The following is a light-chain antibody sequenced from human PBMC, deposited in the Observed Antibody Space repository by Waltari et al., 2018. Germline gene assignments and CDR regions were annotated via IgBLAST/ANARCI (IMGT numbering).Light chain of an antibody. CDR1: SSDVGAYNY. CDR3: SSYTPTSILV. CDR2: DVT. J-gene: IGLJ2*01. Sequence: QSALTQPASVSGSPGQSLPLPCPATSSDVGAYNYVPWYQQHPGTPPKLLIYDVTKRPSGVSGRFSGSKSGNTASLTISGLQPEDEADYFCSSYTPTSILVFGGGTKLTV. V-gene: IGLV2-14*03.